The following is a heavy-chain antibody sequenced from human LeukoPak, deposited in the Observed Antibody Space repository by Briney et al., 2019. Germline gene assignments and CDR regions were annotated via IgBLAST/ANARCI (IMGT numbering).Heavy chain of an antibody. CDR2: ISWNSGSI. CDR1: GFTFDDYA. J-gene: IGHJ3*02. CDR3: AKDMTVTTEGAFDI. V-gene: IGHV3-9*01. D-gene: IGHD4-17*01. Sequence: GGSLRLSCAASGFTFDDYAMHGVRQAPGKGLEWVSGISWNSGSIGYADSVKGRFTISRDNAKNSLYLQMNSLRAEDTALYYCAKDMTVTTEGAFDIWGQGTMVTVSS.